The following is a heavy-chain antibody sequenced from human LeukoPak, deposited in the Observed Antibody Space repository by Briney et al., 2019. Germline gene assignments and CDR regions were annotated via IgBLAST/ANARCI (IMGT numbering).Heavy chain of an antibody. D-gene: IGHD2-21*02. V-gene: IGHV3-23*01. CDR3: AKGGAYCGGDCYAYYYYYMDV. CDR1: GFTFSSYG. CDR2: ISGSGGTT. Sequence: GGSLRLSCAASGFTFSSYGMSWVRQAPGKGLEWVSAISGSGGTTYYADSVKGRFTISRDKSMGTLYLQMNSLRAEDTAVYYCAKGGAYCGGDCYAYYYYYMDVWGKGTTVTISS. J-gene: IGHJ6*03.